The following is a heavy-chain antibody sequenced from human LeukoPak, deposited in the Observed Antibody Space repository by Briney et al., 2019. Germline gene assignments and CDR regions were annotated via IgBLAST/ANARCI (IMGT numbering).Heavy chain of an antibody. CDR3: ARGMVRGVGVDY. J-gene: IGHJ4*02. Sequence: SETLSLTCTVSGGSISSYYWSWIRQPPGKGLEWIGYIYYSGSTNYNPSLKSRVTISVDTSKNQFSLKLSSVTAADTAVYYCARGMVRGVGVDYWGQGTLVTVSS. CDR2: IYYSGST. V-gene: IGHV4-59*01. CDR1: GGSISSYY. D-gene: IGHD3-10*01.